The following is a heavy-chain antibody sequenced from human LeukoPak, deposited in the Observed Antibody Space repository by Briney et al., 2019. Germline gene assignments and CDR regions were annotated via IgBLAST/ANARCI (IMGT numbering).Heavy chain of an antibody. CDR3: ARATMVRGVIITLRY. CDR2: IYTSGST. Sequence: SETLSLTCTVSGGSISSYYWSWIRQPAGKGLEWIGRIYTSGSTNYNPSLKSRVTMSVDTSKNQFSLKLSSVTAADTAVYYCARATMVRGVIITLRYWGQGTLVTVSS. CDR1: GGSISSYY. D-gene: IGHD3-10*01. V-gene: IGHV4-4*07. J-gene: IGHJ4*02.